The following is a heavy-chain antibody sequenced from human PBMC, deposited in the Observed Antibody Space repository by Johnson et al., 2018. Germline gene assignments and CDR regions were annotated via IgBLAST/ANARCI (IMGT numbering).Heavy chain of an antibody. CDR3: ARDQLRYSSSYAYYYYGMDV. D-gene: IGHD6-13*01. Sequence: EVQLLESGGGLVQPGGSLRLSCAASGFTFSSYWMHWVRQAPGKGLVWVSRINSDGSSTSYADSVKGRFTISRDNAKNTLYLQRNSLRAEDTAVYYCARDQLRYSSSYAYYYYGMDVWGQGTTVTVSS. J-gene: IGHJ6*02. CDR1: GFTFSSYW. CDR2: INSDGSST. V-gene: IGHV3-74*01.